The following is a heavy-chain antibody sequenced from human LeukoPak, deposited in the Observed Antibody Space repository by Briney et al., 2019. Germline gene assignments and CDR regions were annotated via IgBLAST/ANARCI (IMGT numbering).Heavy chain of an antibody. J-gene: IGHJ4*02. D-gene: IGHD1-26*01. CDR1: GFIFSICA. CDR2: ISGSGGNT. CDR3: ATGELPWHFEY. V-gene: IGHV3-23*01. Sequence: GGSLRLFCAASGFIFSICAVSWVRHAPGKGLEWVSAISGSGGNTYYAHCVTGRLTISRDNTKNTLYLQINSRIGADTTVYYCATGELPWHFEYWGQGTLVTVSS.